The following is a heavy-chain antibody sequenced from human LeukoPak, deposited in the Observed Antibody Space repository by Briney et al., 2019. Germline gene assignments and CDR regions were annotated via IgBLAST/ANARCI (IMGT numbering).Heavy chain of an antibody. D-gene: IGHD3-9*01. V-gene: IGHV3-7*05. J-gene: IGHJ4*02. CDR2: IKQDGSEK. Sequence: GGSLRLSCAASGFTFSRYWMSWVRQAPGKGLEWVANIKQDGSEKYYVDSVKGRFTISRDNAKNSLYLQMNSLRGEDTAVYYCASGHDWDYWGQGTLVTVFS. CDR3: ASGHDWDY. CDR1: GFTFSRYW.